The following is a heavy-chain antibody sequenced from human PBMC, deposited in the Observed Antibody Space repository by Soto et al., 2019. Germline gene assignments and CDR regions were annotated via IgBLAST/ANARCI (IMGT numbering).Heavy chain of an antibody. CDR3: ARECYYGLDSRGWIDP. CDR1: GFTFSTYA. Sequence: PGGSLRLSCGASGFTFSTYAMHWVRQTPDKGLEWAAVIWYDGSSQFYADSVKGRFIISRDNSRNMVFLQMNSLRVEDTGLYYCARECYYGLDSRGWIDPWGQGAPVTVSS. CDR2: IWYDGSSQ. J-gene: IGHJ5*02. D-gene: IGHD3-10*01. V-gene: IGHV3-33*01.